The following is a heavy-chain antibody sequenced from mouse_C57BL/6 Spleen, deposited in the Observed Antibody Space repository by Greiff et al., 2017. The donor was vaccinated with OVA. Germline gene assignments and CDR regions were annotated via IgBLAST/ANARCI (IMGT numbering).Heavy chain of an antibody. Sequence: EVQLQQSGPELVKPGASVKISCKASGYTFTDYYMNWVKQSHGKSLEWIGDINPKNGGTSYNQKFKVKATLAVDMSSSTAYMELRSLTSEESAVYYCARYDVWGTGTTVTVSS. CDR3: ARYDV. CDR2: INPKNGGT. V-gene: IGHV1-26*01. J-gene: IGHJ1*03. CDR1: GYTFTDYY.